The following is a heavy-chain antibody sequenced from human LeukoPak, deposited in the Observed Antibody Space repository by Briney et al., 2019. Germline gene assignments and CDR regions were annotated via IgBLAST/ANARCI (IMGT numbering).Heavy chain of an antibody. CDR2: IIPIFGTA. V-gene: IGHV1-69*05. D-gene: IGHD3-22*01. CDR1: GGTFSSYA. Sequence: GASVKVSCKASGGTFSSYAISWVRQAPGQGLEWMGGIIPIFGTANYAQKFQGRVTITTDESTSTAYMELSSLRSEDTAVYYCARRKSSTYYYDSSGYSDWGQGTLVTVSS. J-gene: IGHJ4*02. CDR3: ARRKSSTYYYDSSGYSD.